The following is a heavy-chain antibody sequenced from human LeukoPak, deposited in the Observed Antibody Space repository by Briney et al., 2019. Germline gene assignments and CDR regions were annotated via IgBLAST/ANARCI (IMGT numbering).Heavy chain of an antibody. CDR2: SGNKADRYTT. V-gene: IGHV3-72*01. CDR3: SRGYSGISVYAFDI. D-gene: IGHD1-26*01. Sequence: QPGGSLRLSCAAFGFTLSDHYIDWVRQAPGKGLEWVGRSGNKADRYTTEYAASVKGRFTISRDDSKNSLSLQMNSLKAEDTAVYHCSRGYSGISVYAFDIWGQGTMVTVSS. CDR1: GFTLSDHY. J-gene: IGHJ3*02.